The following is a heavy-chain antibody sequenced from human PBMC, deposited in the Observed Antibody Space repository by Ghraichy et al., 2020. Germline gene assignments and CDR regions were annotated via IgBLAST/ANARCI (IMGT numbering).Heavy chain of an antibody. J-gene: IGHJ4*02. CDR3: VKEGAVVGATGTFDF. CDR1: GFVFGDFT. Sequence: GGSLRLSCAASGFVFGDFTMHWIRQAPGKGLDWVSSISGRSNYIYYADFVQGRFTISRDNAKNSLFLQMDTLRPEDTALYFCVKEGAVVGATGTFDFWGQGTLATVSS. CDR2: ISGRSNYI. V-gene: IGHV3-21*06. D-gene: IGHD1-26*01.